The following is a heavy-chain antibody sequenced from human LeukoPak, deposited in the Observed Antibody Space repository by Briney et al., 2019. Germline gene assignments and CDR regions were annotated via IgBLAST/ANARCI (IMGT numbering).Heavy chain of an antibody. CDR3: ARVGYSSPFDY. J-gene: IGHJ4*02. CDR1: GFTFSSHA. CDR2: ISSNGGYT. V-gene: IGHV3-64*01. D-gene: IGHD6-13*01. Sequence: GGSLRLSCAASGFTFSSHALHWVRQAPGKGLEYVSAISSNGGYTYYANSVKGRFTISRDNSKNTLYLQMGSLRAEDMALYFRARVGYSSPFDYWGQGTLVTVSS.